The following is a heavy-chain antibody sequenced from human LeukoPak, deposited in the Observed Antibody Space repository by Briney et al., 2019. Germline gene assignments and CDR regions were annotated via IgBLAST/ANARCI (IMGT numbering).Heavy chain of an antibody. CDR3: ARGHHYYDSSSRIDY. Sequence: PSETLSLTCTVSGGSISSSSYYWGWIRQPSGKGLEWIGSIYYSGSTYYNPSLKSRVTISVDTSKNQFSLKLSSVTAADTAVYYCARGHHYYDSSSRIDYWGQGTLVTVSS. J-gene: IGHJ4*02. CDR1: GGSISSSSYY. CDR2: IYYSGST. D-gene: IGHD3-22*01. V-gene: IGHV4-39*07.